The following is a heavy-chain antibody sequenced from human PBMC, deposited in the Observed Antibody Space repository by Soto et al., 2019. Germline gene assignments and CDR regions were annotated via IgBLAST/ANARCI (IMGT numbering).Heavy chain of an antibody. CDR2: ISSSTGPI. D-gene: IGHD2-2*01. CDR3: ARVGGEYCSSTSCYPDFFDY. J-gene: IGHJ4*02. V-gene: IGHV3-11*01. CDR1: GFSFSDYY. Sequence: QVQLVESGGGLVKPGGSVRLSCAASGFSFSDYYMSWIRQAPGKGLEWVSYISSSTGPIYYADSMKGRFTISRDNAKNSLYLQMNSLRADDTAVYYCARVGGEYCSSTSCYPDFFDYWGQGTLVTVSS.